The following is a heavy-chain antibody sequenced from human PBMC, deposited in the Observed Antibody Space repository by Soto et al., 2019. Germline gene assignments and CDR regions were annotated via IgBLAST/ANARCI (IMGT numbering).Heavy chain of an antibody. V-gene: IGHV3-53*01. CDR2: IYRDGNT. CDR1: TSGFGGSNY. J-gene: IGHJ6*02. D-gene: IGHD3-3*01. CDR3: ARGSVGRDA. Sequence: PGGSLRLSCAASTSGFGGSNYMTWVRQAPGKGLEWVSVIYRDGNTCYVDSVKGRFTISRGNSKNTLYLQMNSLRGEDTAVYYCARGSVGRDAWGQGTTVTVSS.